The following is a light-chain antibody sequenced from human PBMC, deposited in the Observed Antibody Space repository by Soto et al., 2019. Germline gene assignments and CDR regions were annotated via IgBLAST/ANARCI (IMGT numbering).Light chain of an antibody. J-gene: IGKJ1*01. CDR3: QHYDIATRT. CDR1: QSVPSDS. Sequence: EIVLTQSPDTLSVSPGEEAILSCRAIQSVPSDSLAWYQHKPGQAPRLLIYATSKKATGVPARFGGSGTGTDFTLSVNTVQPEDFAVYYCQHYDIATRTVGPGTKLEVK. CDR2: ATS. V-gene: IGKV3-20*01.